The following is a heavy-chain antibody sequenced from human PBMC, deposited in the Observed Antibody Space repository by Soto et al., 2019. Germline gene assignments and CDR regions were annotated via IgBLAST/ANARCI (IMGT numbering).Heavy chain of an antibody. CDR2: IHHTGIA. D-gene: IGHD3-16*01. J-gene: IGHJ6*02. V-gene: IGHV4-4*02. CDR3: VSKLGPYYYGLDV. CDR1: GDSITNNNW. Sequence: QMQLRESGPGLVKPSGTLSLTCTVYGDSITNNNWWSWVRQPPGKGPELIGEIHHTGIANYNPSLEGRVAFSVDKSKNQFSLSLTSVTAADTAVYYCVSKLGPYYYGLDVWGQGTTVTVSS.